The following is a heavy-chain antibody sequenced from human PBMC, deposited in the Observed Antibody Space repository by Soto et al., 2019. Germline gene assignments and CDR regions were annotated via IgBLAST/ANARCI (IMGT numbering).Heavy chain of an antibody. Sequence: GWSLRLSCAASGLDFSSEVMCLVRQAPGKGLEWVSSISGSGRTIYHADSMRGRFAISRDNSKNSLYLQLNNLRVDDTAVYYCAKVGPSYSYGMDVWGQGTKVTVSS. D-gene: IGHD1-26*01. CDR2: ISGSGRTI. CDR3: AKVGPSYSYGMDV. CDR1: GLDFSSEV. V-gene: IGHV3-23*01. J-gene: IGHJ6*02.